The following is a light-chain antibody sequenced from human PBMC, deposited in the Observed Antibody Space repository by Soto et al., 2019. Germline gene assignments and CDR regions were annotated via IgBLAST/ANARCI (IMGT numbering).Light chain of an antibody. CDR3: QQYNSYPWT. CDR2: AAS. Sequence: IQMTQSPSSLSASVGDRVTMTFRASQGIIDDLCWYQQKQGKAPKLLIYAASSLQSGVPSRFSGSGSGTEFTLSINSLQPDDFATYYCQQYNSYPWTFGQGTKVDIK. J-gene: IGKJ1*01. CDR1: QGIIDD. V-gene: IGKV1-17*01.